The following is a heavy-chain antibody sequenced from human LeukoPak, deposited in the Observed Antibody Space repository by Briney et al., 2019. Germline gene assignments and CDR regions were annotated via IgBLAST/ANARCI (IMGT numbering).Heavy chain of an antibody. V-gene: IGHV4-34*01. CDR1: GGSFSGYY. CDR2: INHSGST. J-gene: IGHJ4*02. Sequence: SETLSLTCAVYGGSFSGYYWSWTRQPPGKGLEWIGEINHSGSTNYNPSLKSRVTISVDTSKNQFSLKLSSVTAADTAVYYCATRFVTMVRGAYYFDYWGQGTLVTVSS. CDR3: ATRFVTMVRGAYYFDY. D-gene: IGHD3-10*01.